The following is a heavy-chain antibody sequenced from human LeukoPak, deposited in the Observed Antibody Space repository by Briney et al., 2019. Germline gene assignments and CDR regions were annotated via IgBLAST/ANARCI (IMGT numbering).Heavy chain of an antibody. J-gene: IGHJ3*02. CDR3: ARRSPGEAFDI. CDR1: GGSISSHY. V-gene: IGHV4-59*11. D-gene: IGHD7-27*01. Sequence: PSETLSLTCTVFGGSISSHYWNWIRQPPGKGLEWIGYIYYSGGTNYNPSLKSRVTISVDTSKNQFSLKLSSVTAADTAVYYCARRSPGEAFDIWGQGTMVTVSS. CDR2: IYYSGGT.